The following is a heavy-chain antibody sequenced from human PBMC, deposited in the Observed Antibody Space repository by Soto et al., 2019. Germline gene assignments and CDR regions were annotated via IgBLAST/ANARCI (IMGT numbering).Heavy chain of an antibody. V-gene: IGHV1-2*04. CDR1: GHTFTGYY. CDR2: INPNSGGT. J-gene: IGHJ5*02. Sequence: QVQLVQSGAEVKEPGASVKVSCKASGHTFTGYYMHWVRQAPGQGLEWMGWINPNSGGTNYAQKFQGWVTMTRDTSINTAYMELSRLRSDDTAVYYCAREGLYENWFDPWGQGTLVTVSS. D-gene: IGHD3-16*01. CDR3: AREGLYENWFDP.